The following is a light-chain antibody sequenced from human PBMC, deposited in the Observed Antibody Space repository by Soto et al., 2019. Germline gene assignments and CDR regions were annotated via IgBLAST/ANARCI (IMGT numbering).Light chain of an antibody. V-gene: IGKV1-5*01. CDR1: QSISSW. CDR2: DAS. CDR3: QQYNSYSWT. J-gene: IGKJ1*01. Sequence: DIPLTQSHSTLSASVGDRVTIXCRASQSISSWLAWYQQKPGKAPKLLIYDASSLESGVPSRFSGSGSGTEFTLTISSLQPDDFATYYCQQYNSYSWTFGQGTKVDIK.